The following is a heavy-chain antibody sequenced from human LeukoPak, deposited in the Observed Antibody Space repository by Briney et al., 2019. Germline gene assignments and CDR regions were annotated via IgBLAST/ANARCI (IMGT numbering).Heavy chain of an antibody. J-gene: IGHJ3*02. CDR3: ARVGDTAMASDAFDI. D-gene: IGHD5-18*01. Sequence: ASVKVSCKASGYTFVNYGISWVRQAPGQGLEWMGWISAYNGNTKYAQKLQGRVTMTTDTSTSTADMELRSLRSDDTAVYYCARVGDTAMASDAFDIWGQGTMVTVSS. CDR1: GYTFVNYG. CDR2: ISAYNGNT. V-gene: IGHV1-18*01.